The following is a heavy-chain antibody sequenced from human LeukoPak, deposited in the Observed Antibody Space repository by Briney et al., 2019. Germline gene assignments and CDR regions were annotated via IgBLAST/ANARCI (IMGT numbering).Heavy chain of an antibody. Sequence: GESLKISCKGSGYSFTNYWIGWVRQMPGKGLEWMGIIYPGDSDTRYNPSFQGQVTISADKSISTVYLQWSSLKASGTAMYYCARQAVTTHLNWFDPWGQGTLVTVSS. V-gene: IGHV5-51*01. J-gene: IGHJ5*02. D-gene: IGHD4-17*01. CDR1: GYSFTNYW. CDR2: IYPGDSDT. CDR3: ARQAVTTHLNWFDP.